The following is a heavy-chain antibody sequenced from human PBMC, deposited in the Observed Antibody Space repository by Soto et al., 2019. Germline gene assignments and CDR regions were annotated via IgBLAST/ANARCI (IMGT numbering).Heavy chain of an antibody. Sequence: SETLSLTCTISGGSISVYYWSWIRQPPGQALEWIGYIYDSGSPYYNPSLRSRVIISADTSKNQISLKLTSATAADTAVYYCARGVGSSPPRYWGQGTLVTVSS. V-gene: IGHV4-59*01. CDR1: GGSISVYY. J-gene: IGHJ4*02. D-gene: IGHD1-26*01. CDR2: IYDSGSP. CDR3: ARGVGSSPPRY.